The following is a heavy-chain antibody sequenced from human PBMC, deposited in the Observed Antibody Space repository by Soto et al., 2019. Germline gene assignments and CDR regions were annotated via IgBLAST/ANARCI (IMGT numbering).Heavy chain of an antibody. Sequence: SETLSLTCTISGGSISVYYWSWIRQPPGQALEWIGYIYDSGSPYYNPSLRSRVIISADTSKNQISLKLTSATAADTAVYYCARGVGSSPPRYWGQGTLVTVSS. V-gene: IGHV4-59*01. CDR1: GGSISVYY. J-gene: IGHJ4*02. D-gene: IGHD1-26*01. CDR2: IYDSGSP. CDR3: ARGVGSSPPRY.